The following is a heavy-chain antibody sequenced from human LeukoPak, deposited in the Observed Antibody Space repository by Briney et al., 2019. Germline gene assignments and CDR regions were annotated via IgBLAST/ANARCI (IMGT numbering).Heavy chain of an antibody. D-gene: IGHD2-2*01. V-gene: IGHV4-39*01. CDR1: GGSISSSYYY. J-gene: IGHJ4*02. CDR3: ARLGCSSASCYPGN. CDR2: LYYSGWST. Sequence: PSGTLSLTCTVSGGSISSSYYYWGWVRQPPGKGLEWIGSLYYSGWSTYYNPSLKGRVTISVDTSKNQFSLKLNSVTAADTAVYYCARLGCSSASCYPGNWGQGTLVTVSS.